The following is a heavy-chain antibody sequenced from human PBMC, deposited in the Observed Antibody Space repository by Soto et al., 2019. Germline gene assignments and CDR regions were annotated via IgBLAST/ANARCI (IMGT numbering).Heavy chain of an antibody. CDR3: ARDNIAVAEDQVYYYYGMDV. J-gene: IGHJ6*02. V-gene: IGHV1-69*13. CDR2: IIPIFGTA. CDR1: GGTFSSYA. Sequence: ASVKVSCKASGGTFSSYAISWVRQAPGQGLEWMGGIIPIFGTANYAQKFQGRVTITADESTSTAYMELSSLRSEDTAVYYCARDNIAVAEDQVYYYYGMDVWGQGTTVTVSS. D-gene: IGHD6-19*01.